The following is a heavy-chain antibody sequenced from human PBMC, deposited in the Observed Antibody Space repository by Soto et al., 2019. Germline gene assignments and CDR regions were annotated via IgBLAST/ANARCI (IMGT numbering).Heavy chain of an antibody. V-gene: IGHV3-30-3*01. CDR1: GFTFSSYA. D-gene: IGHD6-19*01. J-gene: IGHJ4*02. CDR2: ISYDGSNK. CDR3: ARDGLGYSSGKNDY. Sequence: GGSLRLSCAASGFTFSSYAMHWVRQAPGKGLEWVAVISYDGSNKYYADSVKGRFTISRDNSKNTLYLQMNSLRAEDTAVYYCARDGLGYSSGKNDYWGQGTLVTVSS.